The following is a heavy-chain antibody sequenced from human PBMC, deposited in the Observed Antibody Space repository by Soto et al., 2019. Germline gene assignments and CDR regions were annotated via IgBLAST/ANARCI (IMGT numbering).Heavy chain of an antibody. CDR3: ARSESLDC. D-gene: IGHD3-10*01. Sequence: GASVKVSCKASGYSFTGYSMHWVRQAPGQGLEWMGWINARNGATKYSQKFQGRVTITRDTSASTVYMELRSLTFDDTAEYYCARSESLDCWGQGTLVTVSS. V-gene: IGHV1-3*01. CDR2: INARNGAT. CDR1: GYSFTGYS. J-gene: IGHJ4*02.